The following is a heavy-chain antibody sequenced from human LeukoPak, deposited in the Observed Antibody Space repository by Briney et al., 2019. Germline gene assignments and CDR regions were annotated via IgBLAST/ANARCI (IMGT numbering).Heavy chain of an antibody. D-gene: IGHD2-2*01. CDR1: GFTFSDYY. J-gene: IGHJ4*02. CDR2: ISSSNSYT. CDR3: ATAAATQIDY. V-gene: IGHV3-11*06. Sequence: GGSLRLSCAASGFTFSDYYMSWIRQAPGKGLEWVSYISSSNSYTNYADSVKGRFTISRDNAKNSLYLQMNSLRAEDTAVYYCATAAATQIDYWGQGTLVTVSS.